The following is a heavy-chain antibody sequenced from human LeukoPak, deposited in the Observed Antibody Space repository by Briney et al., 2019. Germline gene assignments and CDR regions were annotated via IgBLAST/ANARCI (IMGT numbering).Heavy chain of an antibody. D-gene: IGHD5-18*01. V-gene: IGHV4-30-4*07. CDR3: ARAAAMGHYDY. Sequence: SETLSLTCAVSGASISSGGYSWSWIRQPPGKGLEWIGYIYYSGSTYYNPSLTSRVTISVDTSTNQFSLKLSSVTAADTAVYYCARAAAMGHYDYWGQGALVTVSS. CDR1: GASISSGGYS. CDR2: IYYSGST. J-gene: IGHJ4*02.